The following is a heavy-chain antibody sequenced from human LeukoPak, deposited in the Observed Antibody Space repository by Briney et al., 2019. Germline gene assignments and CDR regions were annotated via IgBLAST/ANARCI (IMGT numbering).Heavy chain of an antibody. CDR3: ARGRYCSADICSGGDAFDI. J-gene: IGHJ3*02. V-gene: IGHV4-4*07. CDR1: GGSINNYY. Sequence: SETLSLTCTVSGGSINNYYWSWIRQPGGEGLECIGRIYTRGSTNYNPSLKCRVTMSVDTSKNPFSLKLSSVTAADTAVYYCARGRYCSADICSGGDAFDIWGQGTMVSVSS. CDR2: IYTRGST. D-gene: IGHD2-15*01.